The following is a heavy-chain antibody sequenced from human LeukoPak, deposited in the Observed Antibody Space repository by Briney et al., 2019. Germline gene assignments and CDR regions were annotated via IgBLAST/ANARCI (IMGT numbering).Heavy chain of an antibody. CDR2: INPNSGGI. J-gene: IGHJ5*02. CDR3: AREGIAAAGDNNWFDP. CDR1: GHTFTGYY. Sequence: GASVKVSCKASGHTFTGYYMHWVRQAPGQGLEWMGWINPNSGGINYAQKFQGWVTMTRDTSISTAYMELSRLRSDDTAVYYCAREGIAAAGDNNWFDPWGQGTLVTVSS. D-gene: IGHD6-13*01. V-gene: IGHV1-2*04.